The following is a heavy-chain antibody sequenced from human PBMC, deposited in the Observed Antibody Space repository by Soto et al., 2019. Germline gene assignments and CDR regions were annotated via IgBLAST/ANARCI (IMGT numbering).Heavy chain of an antibody. CDR2: INRDGSTT. V-gene: IGHV3-74*01. D-gene: IGHD2-8*01. Sequence: PGGSLRLSCAASGFTFSSYWMHWVRQAPGKGLLWVSRINRDGSTTDYADSVKGRITISRDNARNTLYLQMDSLRAEDTAVYYCARAGMVYGMGVYYGIDVWGQGTPATVYS. J-gene: IGHJ6*02. CDR3: ARAGMVYGMGVYYGIDV. CDR1: GFTFSSYW.